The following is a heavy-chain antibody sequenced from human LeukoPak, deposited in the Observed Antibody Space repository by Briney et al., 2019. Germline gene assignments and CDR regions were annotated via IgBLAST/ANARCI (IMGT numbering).Heavy chain of an antibody. CDR1: GFTFSSYG. J-gene: IGHJ4*02. Sequence: GGSLRLSCAASGFTFSSYGMHWVRQAPGKGLEWVAVISYDGSNKYYADSVKGRFTISRDNSKNSLYLQMNSLRAEDTAVYYCARDLMGIAYRGAFYYWGQGTLVTVSS. V-gene: IGHV3-30*03. CDR2: ISYDGSNK. CDR3: ARDLMGIAYRGAFYY. D-gene: IGHD6-13*01.